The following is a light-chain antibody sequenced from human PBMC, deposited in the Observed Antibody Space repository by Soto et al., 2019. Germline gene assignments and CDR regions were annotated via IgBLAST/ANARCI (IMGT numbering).Light chain of an antibody. Sequence: EVVLTQSPVTLSLSPGESATLSCRASQRVRNYLAWYQQKPGQAPRLLIYDASKRATGIPARFTGSGSGADLYLTISSREPEDSAFYYCQQRSLRPLALSLGGVTRVEIK. CDR3: QQRSLRPLALS. CDR1: QRVRNY. J-gene: IGKJ4*01. CDR2: DAS. V-gene: IGKV3-11*01.